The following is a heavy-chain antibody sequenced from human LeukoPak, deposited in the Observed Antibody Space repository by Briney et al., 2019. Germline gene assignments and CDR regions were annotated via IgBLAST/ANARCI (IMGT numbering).Heavy chain of an antibody. CDR1: GFTFSNYA. J-gene: IGHJ4*02. V-gene: IGHV3-23*01. Sequence: GGSLRLSCAVSGFTFSNYAMSWVRQAPGKGLEWVSGISGSGGSTFYADSVKGRFTISRDNSKNTLYLQMNSLRAEDTAVYYCAKDLGYCSGGGCELNYFDYWGQGTLVTVSS. D-gene: IGHD2-15*01. CDR2: ISGSGGST. CDR3: AKDLGYCSGGGCELNYFDY.